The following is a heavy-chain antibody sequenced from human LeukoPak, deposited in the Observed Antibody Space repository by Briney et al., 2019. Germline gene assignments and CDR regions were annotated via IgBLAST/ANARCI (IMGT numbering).Heavy chain of an antibody. CDR2: IYSGGDT. D-gene: IGHD2-2*02. V-gene: IGHV3-66*01. Sequence: PGGSLRLSCAASGFTVSSKYMSWVRQAPRKGLEWVSVIYSGGDTYYADSVKGRFTISRDNSKNTLYLQMNSLRAEDTAVYYCAKGAGYCSSTSCYTLPGYWGQGTLVTVSS. CDR1: GFTVSSKY. CDR3: AKGAGYCSSTSCYTLPGY. J-gene: IGHJ4*02.